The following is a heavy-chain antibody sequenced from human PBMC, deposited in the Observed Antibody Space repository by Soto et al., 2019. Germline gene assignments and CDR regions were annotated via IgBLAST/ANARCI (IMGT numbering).Heavy chain of an antibody. Sequence: ASVKVSCKVSGYTLTELSMHCVRQAPGKGLEWMGGFDPEDGETIYAQKFQGRVTMTEDTSTDTAYMELSSLRSEDTAVYYCATDPYSVLNWGSYRYAAFDIWGQGTMVTVSS. J-gene: IGHJ3*02. CDR3: ATDPYSVLNWGSYRYAAFDI. CDR2: FDPEDGET. CDR1: GYTLTELS. V-gene: IGHV1-24*01. D-gene: IGHD3-16*02.